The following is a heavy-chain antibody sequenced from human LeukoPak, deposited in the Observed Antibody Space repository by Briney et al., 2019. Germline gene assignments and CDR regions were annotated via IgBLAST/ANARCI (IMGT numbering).Heavy chain of an antibody. CDR3: ARDQRSWYFDL. D-gene: IGHD3-10*01. CDR1: GFTFSLYG. CDR2: IYYDGTKT. Sequence: QPGGSLRLSCAASGFTFSLYGMHWVRQAPGKGLEWVAVIYYDGTKTLYADSVKGRFTISRDNSRNTLFLQMNSLRAEDTAVYYCARDQRSWYFDLWGRGTLLTVSS. V-gene: IGHV3-33*01. J-gene: IGHJ2*01.